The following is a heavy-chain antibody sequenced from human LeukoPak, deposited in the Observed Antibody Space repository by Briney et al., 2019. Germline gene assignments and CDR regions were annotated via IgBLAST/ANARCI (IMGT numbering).Heavy chain of an antibody. CDR2: INHSGST. D-gene: IGHD3-22*01. Sequence: SETLSLTCAVYGGSFSGYYWSWIRQPPGKGLEWIGEINHSGSTNYNPSLKSRVTISVDTSKNQFSLKLSSVTAADTAVYYCARGLGSWYYDSSGYFYWGQGTLVTVSS. J-gene: IGHJ4*02. V-gene: IGHV4-34*01. CDR1: GGSFSGYY. CDR3: ARGLGSWYYDSSGYFY.